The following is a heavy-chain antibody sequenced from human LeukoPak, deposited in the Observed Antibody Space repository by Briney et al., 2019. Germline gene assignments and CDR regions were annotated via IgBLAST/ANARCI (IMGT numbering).Heavy chain of an antibody. Sequence: SVKVSCKASGGTFSSYAISWVRQAPGQGLEWMGGIIPIFGTANYAQKFQGRVTITTDESTSTAYMELSSLRSEDTAVYYCARMGLSGYDSRNFDYWGQGTPVTVSS. CDR1: GGTFSSYA. CDR2: IIPIFGTA. J-gene: IGHJ4*02. CDR3: ARMGLSGYDSRNFDY. D-gene: IGHD5-12*01. V-gene: IGHV1-69*05.